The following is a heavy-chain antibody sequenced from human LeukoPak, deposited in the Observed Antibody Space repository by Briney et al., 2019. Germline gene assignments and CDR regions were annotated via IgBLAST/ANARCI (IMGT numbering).Heavy chain of an antibody. CDR3: ARQGSGDWFDP. V-gene: IGHV3-21*06. J-gene: IGHJ5*02. D-gene: IGHD6-25*01. Sequence: PGGSLRLSCSASGFTFSISAMNWVRQAPGKGLEWVSSINNVASHIYYADSVKGRFTISRDDAKNTLYLQMNSLRAEDTAVYYCARQGSGDWFDPWGQGTLVTVSS. CDR2: INNVASHI. CDR1: GFTFSISA.